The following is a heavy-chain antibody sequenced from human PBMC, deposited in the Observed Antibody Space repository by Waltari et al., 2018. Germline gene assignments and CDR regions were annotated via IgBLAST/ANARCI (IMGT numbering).Heavy chain of an antibody. J-gene: IGHJ4*02. CDR3: ARGGDAYNPFDY. CDR1: GGSISGYY. CDR2: ISYSGST. V-gene: IGHV4-59*01. Sequence: QVQLQESGPGLVKPSETLSLTCTVSGGSISGYYWSWIRQPPGKGLEWIGYISYSGSTNYNPSLMGRVTISVATSKNQFSLKLTSVTAADTAVYYCARGGDAYNPFDYWGQGALVTVSS. D-gene: IGHD1-1*01.